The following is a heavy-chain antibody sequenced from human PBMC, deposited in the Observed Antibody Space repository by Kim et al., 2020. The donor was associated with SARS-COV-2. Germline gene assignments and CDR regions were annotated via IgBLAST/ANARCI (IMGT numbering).Heavy chain of an antibody. J-gene: IGHJ3*02. CDR1: GGSFSGYY. D-gene: IGHD3-3*01. CDR3: ARGGHYDFWSGYYSTDAFDI. V-gene: IGHV4-34*01. Sequence: SETLSLTCAVYGGSFSGYYWSWIRQPPGKGLEWIGEINHSGSTNYNPSLKSRVTISVDTSKNQFSLKLSSVTAADTAVYYCARGGHYDFWSGYYSTDAFDIWGQGTMVTVSS. CDR2: INHSGST.